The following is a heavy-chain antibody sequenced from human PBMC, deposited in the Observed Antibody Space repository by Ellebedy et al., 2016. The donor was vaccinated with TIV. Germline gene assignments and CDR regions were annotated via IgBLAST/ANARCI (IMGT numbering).Heavy chain of an antibody. CDR2: ISDSGSMI. Sequence: GGSLRLXXAASGFSSSDYYMSWIRQAPGKGLAWVSYISDSGSMIHYADSVKGRFTISRDNSKNSLYLQMNNLRAEDTAVYYCARISSGRSFYGMDVWGQGTTVTVSS. CDR1: GFSSSDYY. V-gene: IGHV3-11*01. D-gene: IGHD6-19*01. J-gene: IGHJ6*02. CDR3: ARISSGRSFYGMDV.